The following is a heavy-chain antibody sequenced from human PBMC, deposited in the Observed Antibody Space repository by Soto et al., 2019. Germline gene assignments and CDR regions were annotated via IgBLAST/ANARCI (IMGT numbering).Heavy chain of an antibody. D-gene: IGHD1-1*01. CDR2: INKSGGST. V-gene: IGHV3-23*01. CDR1: GFTFSGFA. CDR3: AKDPPTTGTTFDY. J-gene: IGHJ4*02. Sequence: GGSLRLSCAASGFTFSGFAMSWVGQAPGKGLEWVSTINKSGGSTYYADSVKGRFTISSDNSKNMLFLQINGLRAEDTAVYYCAKDPPTTGTTFDYWGRGTLVTVSS.